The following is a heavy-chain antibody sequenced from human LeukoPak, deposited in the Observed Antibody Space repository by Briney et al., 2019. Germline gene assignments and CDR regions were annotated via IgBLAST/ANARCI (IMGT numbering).Heavy chain of an antibody. V-gene: IGHV3-23*01. J-gene: IGHJ4*02. D-gene: IGHD3-10*01. Sequence: GGSLRLSCAASGFTFSSYAMSWVRQAPGKGLEWVSAISGSGGSTYYADSVKGRFTISRDNSKNTLYLQMNSPRAEDTAVYYCAKGRFAVRGGLDYWGQGTLVTVSS. CDR1: GFTFSSYA. CDR2: ISGSGGST. CDR3: AKGRFAVRGGLDY.